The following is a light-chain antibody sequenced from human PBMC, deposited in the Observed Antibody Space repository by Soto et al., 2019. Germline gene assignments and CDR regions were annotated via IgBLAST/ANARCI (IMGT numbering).Light chain of an antibody. CDR1: QSFRTK. Sequence: IPQATATLYMFPRARARLSCKISQSFRTKVAWYQQTPGHAPRLLIYGASSRATGIPVSFSGGGIGTEFAVSVCILHCDDDAAYDFQLYIPPPAEVTFGQGTRLEIK. CDR2: GAS. V-gene: IGKV3D-15*03. CDR3: QLYIPPPAEVT. J-gene: IGKJ5*01.